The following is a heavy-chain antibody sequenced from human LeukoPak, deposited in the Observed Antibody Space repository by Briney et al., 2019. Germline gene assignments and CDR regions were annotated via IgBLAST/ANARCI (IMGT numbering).Heavy chain of an antibody. CDR3: ARDVMVRGAHFDY. Sequence: VSVKVSCKASGYTFTSYGISWVRQAPGQGLEWMGWISAYNGNTNYAQKLQGRVTITTDTSTSTAYMELRSPRSDDTAVYYCARDVMVRGAHFDYWGQGTLVTVSS. V-gene: IGHV1-18*01. CDR1: GYTFTSYG. J-gene: IGHJ4*02. CDR2: ISAYNGNT. D-gene: IGHD3-10*01.